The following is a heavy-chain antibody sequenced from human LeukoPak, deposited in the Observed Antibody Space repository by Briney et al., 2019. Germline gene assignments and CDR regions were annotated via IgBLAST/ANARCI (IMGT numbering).Heavy chain of an antibody. Sequence: GASVKVSCKASGGTFSSYAISWVRQAPGQGLEWMGGIIPIFGTANCAQKFQGRVTITADESTSTAYMELSSLRSEDTAVYYCARGPIYNWNDGGAFDIWGQGTMVTVSS. D-gene: IGHD1-1*01. V-gene: IGHV1-69*13. CDR1: GGTFSSYA. J-gene: IGHJ3*02. CDR2: IIPIFGTA. CDR3: ARGPIYNWNDGGAFDI.